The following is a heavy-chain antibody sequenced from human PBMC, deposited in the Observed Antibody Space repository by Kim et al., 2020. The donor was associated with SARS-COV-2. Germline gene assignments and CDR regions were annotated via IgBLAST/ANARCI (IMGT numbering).Heavy chain of an antibody. Sequence: ASVKVSCKASGYTFTGYYMHWVRQAPGQGLEWMGWINPNSGGTNYAQKFQGWVTMTRDTSISTAYMELSRLRSDDTAVYYCARALSYYDSSGYLEYYFDYWGQGTLVTVSS. CDR2: INPNSGGT. D-gene: IGHD3-22*01. V-gene: IGHV1-2*04. J-gene: IGHJ4*02. CDR3: ARALSYYDSSGYLEYYFDY. CDR1: GYTFTGYY.